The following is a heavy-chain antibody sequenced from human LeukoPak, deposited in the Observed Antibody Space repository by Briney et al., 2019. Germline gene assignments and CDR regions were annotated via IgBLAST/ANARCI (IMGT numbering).Heavy chain of an antibody. CDR1: GGSISTYY. CDR3: ARVGSGSFDY. J-gene: IGHJ4*02. CDR2: IYYSGGT. V-gene: IGHV4-59*01. D-gene: IGHD1-1*01. Sequence: SETLSLTCTVPGGSISTYYWSWIRQPPGKGLEWIGYIYYSGGTNYNPSLKSRITTSLDTSKNQFSLRLSSVTAADTAVYYCARVGSGSFDYWGQGTLVTVSS.